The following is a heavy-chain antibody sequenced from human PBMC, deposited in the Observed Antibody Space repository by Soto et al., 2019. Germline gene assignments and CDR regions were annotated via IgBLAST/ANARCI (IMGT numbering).Heavy chain of an antibody. Sequence: GGSLRLSCAASGFTVSSNYMSWVRHAPGKGLEWVSVIYSGGSTYYADSVKGRFTISRDNSKNTLYLQMNSLRAEDTAVYYCARDHGGVAWGDWGQGTLVTVSS. CDR1: GFTVSSNY. J-gene: IGHJ4*02. D-gene: IGHD3-16*01. CDR3: ARDHGGVAWGD. V-gene: IGHV3-66*01. CDR2: IYSGGST.